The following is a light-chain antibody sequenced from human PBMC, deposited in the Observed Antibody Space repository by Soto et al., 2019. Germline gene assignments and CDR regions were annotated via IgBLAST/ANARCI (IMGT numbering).Light chain of an antibody. J-gene: IGKJ4*01. CDR1: QTISTMN. CDR2: GTS. Sequence: EIVLTQSPGTLSLSPGERATLSCRASQTISTMNLAWYQQKPGQAPRLLIYGTSNRATGIPDRFRGSGSGTDFTLTISRLEPQDFVVYYCHQYGSVPLTFGGGAKVEIK. V-gene: IGKV3-20*01. CDR3: HQYGSVPLT.